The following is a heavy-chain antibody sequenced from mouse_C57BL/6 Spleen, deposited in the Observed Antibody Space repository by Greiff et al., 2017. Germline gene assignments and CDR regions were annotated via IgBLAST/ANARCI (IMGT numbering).Heavy chain of an antibody. D-gene: IGHD2-10*01. CDR3: TRESSYYGNYDY. CDR1: GYTFTDYE. CDR2: IDPETGGT. Sequence: QVQLQQSGAELVRPGASVTLSCKASGYTFTDYEMHWVKQTPVHGLEWIGAIDPETGGTAYNQKFKGKAILTADKSSSTAYMELRSLTSEDSAVYYCTRESSYYGNYDYWGQGTTRTVSS. J-gene: IGHJ2*01. V-gene: IGHV1-15*01.